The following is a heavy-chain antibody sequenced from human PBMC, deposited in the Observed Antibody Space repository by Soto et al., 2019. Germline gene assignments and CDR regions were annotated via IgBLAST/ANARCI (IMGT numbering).Heavy chain of an antibody. D-gene: IGHD3-3*01. CDR2: MNPNSGNT. V-gene: IGHV1-8*01. J-gene: IGHJ6*03. CDR3: ARGSRYDFWSGYWKQTDYHYFMDF. Sequence: GASVKVSCKASGYTFTSYDINWVRQATGQGLEWMGWMNPNSGNTGYAQKFQGRVTMTRNTSISTAYMELSSLRSEDTAVYYCARGSRYDFWSGYWKQTDYHYFMDFWGKGSTVIVSS. CDR1: GYTFTSYD.